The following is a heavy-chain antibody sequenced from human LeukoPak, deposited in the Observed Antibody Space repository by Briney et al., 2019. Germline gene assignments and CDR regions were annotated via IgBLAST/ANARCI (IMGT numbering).Heavy chain of an antibody. CDR1: GGSISDYY. D-gene: IGHD6-19*01. CDR2: MDYSGST. V-gene: IGHV4-59*08. J-gene: IGHJ4*02. Sequence: PSETLSLTCTVSGGSISDYYWTCIRQSPGTGLEWIGYMDYSGSTAYNPSLKSRVTISIDTSKKQFSLELSSVTAADTAIYFCARRKRGSGGPFDYWGQGTLVTVSS. CDR3: ARRKRGSGGPFDY.